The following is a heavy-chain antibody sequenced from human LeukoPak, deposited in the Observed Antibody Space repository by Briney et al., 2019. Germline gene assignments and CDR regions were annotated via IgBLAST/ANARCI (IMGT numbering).Heavy chain of an antibody. J-gene: IGHJ4*02. D-gene: IGHD3-3*02. CDR2: IYYSGST. CDR1: GGFISSYY. V-gene: IGHV4-59*01. Sequence: SETLSLTCTVSGGFISSYYWSWIRQPPGKGLEWIGYIYYSGSTNYNPSLKSRVTISVDTSKNQFSLKLSSVTAADTAVYYCARINGGIWGQGTLVTVSS. CDR3: ARINGGI.